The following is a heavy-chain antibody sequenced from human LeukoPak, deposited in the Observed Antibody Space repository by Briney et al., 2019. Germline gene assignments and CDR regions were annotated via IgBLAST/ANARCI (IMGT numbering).Heavy chain of an antibody. D-gene: IGHD6-13*01. CDR3: AREGVIAAGNAFDI. J-gene: IGHJ3*02. Sequence: PGGSLRLSCAASGFTFSSNWMHWVRQAPGKGLVWVSRINGDGSSTAHAESVKGRFTISRDNAKNSLYLQMNSLRAEDTAVYYCAREGVIAAGNAFDIWGQGTMVTVSS. CDR2: INGDGSST. CDR1: GFTFSSNW. V-gene: IGHV3-74*01.